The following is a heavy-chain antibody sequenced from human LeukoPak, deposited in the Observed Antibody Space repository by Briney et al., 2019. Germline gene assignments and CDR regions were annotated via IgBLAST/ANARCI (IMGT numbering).Heavy chain of an antibody. CDR2: ISSSSSSTI. V-gene: IGHV3-48*04. CDR3: AHTDSYYFDSGMVS. Sequence: GGSLRLSCAASGFTFTTYSMNWVRQAPGMGLEWVSYISSSSSSTIYYADSLKGRFTISRDNAKNTLYLQMNSLRAEDTAVYYCAHTDSYYFDSGMVSWGQGALVTVSS. CDR1: GFTFTTYS. D-gene: IGHD3-22*01. J-gene: IGHJ5*02.